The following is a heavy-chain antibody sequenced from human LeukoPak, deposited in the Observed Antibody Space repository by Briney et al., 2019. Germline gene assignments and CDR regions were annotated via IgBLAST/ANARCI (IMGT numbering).Heavy chain of an antibody. Sequence: GKSLRLSCTASGFTLSPYAMHWVRQAPGKGLEWVAVISYDGSNKYYADSVKGRFTISRDNSKNTLYLQMNSLRAEDTAVYYCAKDSGYYGSGSYYYGMDVWGQGTTVTVSS. CDR2: ISYDGSNK. V-gene: IGHV3-30*04. D-gene: IGHD3-10*01. J-gene: IGHJ6*02. CDR1: GFTLSPYA. CDR3: AKDSGYYGSGSYYYGMDV.